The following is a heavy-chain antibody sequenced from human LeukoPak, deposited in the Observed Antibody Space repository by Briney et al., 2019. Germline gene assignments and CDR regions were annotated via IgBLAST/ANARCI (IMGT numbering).Heavy chain of an antibody. CDR3: ASALFWSGYYRPDSYYYYYMDV. D-gene: IGHD3-3*01. CDR1: GGTFSSYA. Sequence: GASVKVSCKASGGTFSSYAISWVRQAPGQGLEWMGGIIPIFGTANYAQKFQGRVTITADESTSTAYMELSSLRSEDTAVYYCASALFWSGYYRPDSYYYYYMDVWGKGTTVTVSS. CDR2: IIPIFGTA. V-gene: IGHV1-69*13. J-gene: IGHJ6*03.